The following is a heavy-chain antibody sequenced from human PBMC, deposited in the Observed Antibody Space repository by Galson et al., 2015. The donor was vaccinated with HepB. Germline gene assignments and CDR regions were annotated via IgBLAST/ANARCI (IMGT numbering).Heavy chain of an antibody. D-gene: IGHD1-26*01. CDR2: IRSKAYGETT. Sequence: SLRLSCAVSGFTFGDYSMSWFRQAPGKGLEWVGFIRSKAYGETTEYAASVKGRFTISRDDSKSIASLQMNSLKTEDTAVYYCSRQSGGNYHWYFDLWGRGTLFTVSS. CDR1: GFTFGDYS. CDR3: SRQSGGNYHWYFDL. J-gene: IGHJ2*01. V-gene: IGHV3-49*03.